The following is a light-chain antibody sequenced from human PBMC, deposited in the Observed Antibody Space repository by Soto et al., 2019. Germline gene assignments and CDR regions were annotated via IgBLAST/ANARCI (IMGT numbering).Light chain of an antibody. CDR1: SSNIGSNT. CDR3: AAWDDSLNGRYV. J-gene: IGLJ1*01. Sequence: QSVLTQPPSASGTPGQRVTISCSGSSSNIGSNTVNWYQQLPGTAPKLLIYSNNQRPSGVPDRFSGSKSGTSASLAISGLQSEDGADYYCAAWDDSLNGRYVFGTGTKVTV. V-gene: IGLV1-44*01. CDR2: SNN.